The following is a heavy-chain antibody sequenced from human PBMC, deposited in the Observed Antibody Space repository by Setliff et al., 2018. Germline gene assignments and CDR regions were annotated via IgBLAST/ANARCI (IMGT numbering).Heavy chain of an antibody. Sequence: ASVKVSCTASGFVFTNYAITWVRQAPGQGLEWMGWISPIYGYTSYAQKFQDRVTITADTSTGTAYLELRSLTSDDTAVYYCVRGSGPRAVVAMPFDYWGQGTPVTVSS. D-gene: IGHD2-2*01. CDR1: GFVFTNYA. CDR3: VRGSGPRAVVAMPFDY. CDR2: ISPIYGYT. J-gene: IGHJ4*02. V-gene: IGHV1-18*01.